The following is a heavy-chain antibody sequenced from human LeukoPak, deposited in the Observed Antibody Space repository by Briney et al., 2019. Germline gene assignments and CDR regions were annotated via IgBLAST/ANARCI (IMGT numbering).Heavy chain of an antibody. CDR1: GGSISSGGYY. D-gene: IGHD3-22*01. J-gene: IGHJ4*02. Sequence: SETLSLTCTVSGGSISSGGYYWSWIRQHPGKGLEWIGYIYYSGSTYYNPSLKSRVTISVDTSKNQFSLKLSSVTAADTAVYYCARGGLMTTYYYDSSGLGDFDYWGQGTLVTVSS. V-gene: IGHV4-31*03. CDR3: ARGGLMTTYYYDSSGLGDFDY. CDR2: IYYSGST.